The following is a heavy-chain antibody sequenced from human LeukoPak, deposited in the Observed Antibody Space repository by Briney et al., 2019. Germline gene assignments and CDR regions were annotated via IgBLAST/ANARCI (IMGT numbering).Heavy chain of an antibody. CDR1: GFTFSSYS. D-gene: IGHD3-10*01. J-gene: IGHJ3*02. CDR2: ISSSSSYI. CDR3: AREFLWFGEGAFDI. V-gene: IGHV3-21*01. Sequence: GGSLRLSCAASGFTFSSYSMNWVRQAPGKGLEWVSSISSSSSYIYYADSVKGRFTISRDNAKNSLYLQMNSLRAEDTAVYYCAREFLWFGEGAFDIWGQGTMVTVSS.